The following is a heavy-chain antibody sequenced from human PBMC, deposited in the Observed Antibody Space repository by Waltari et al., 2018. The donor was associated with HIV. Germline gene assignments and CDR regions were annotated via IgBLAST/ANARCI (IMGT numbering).Heavy chain of an antibody. J-gene: IGHJ4*02. D-gene: IGHD1-26*01. CDR2: IWYDGSNK. CDR3: AREGGSWDFDY. V-gene: IGHV3-33*01. Sequence: QVQLVESGGGVVQPGRSLRLSCAASGFTFSSYGMHWVRQAPGKGLEWVAVIWYDGSNKYYADSVKGRFTISRDNSKNTLYLQMNSLRAEDTAVYYCAREGGSWDFDYWGQGALVTVSS. CDR1: GFTFSSYG.